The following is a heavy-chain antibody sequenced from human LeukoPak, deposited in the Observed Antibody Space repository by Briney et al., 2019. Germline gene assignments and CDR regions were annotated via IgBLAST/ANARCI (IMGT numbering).Heavy chain of an antibody. CDR3: ARSPLWFEYYYYGMDV. CDR2: MNPNSGNT. V-gene: IGHV1-8*02. D-gene: IGHD3-10*01. CDR1: GGTFSSYA. J-gene: IGHJ6*02. Sequence: ASVKVSCKASGGTFSSYAISWVRQAPGQGLEWMGWMNPNSGNTGYAQKFQGRVTMTRNTSISTAYMELSSLRSEDTAVYYCARSPLWFEYYYYGMDVWGQGTTVTVSS.